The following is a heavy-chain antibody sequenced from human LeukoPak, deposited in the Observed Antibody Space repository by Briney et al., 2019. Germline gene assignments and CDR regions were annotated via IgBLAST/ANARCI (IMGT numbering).Heavy chain of an antibody. CDR2: ISYDGSNK. D-gene: IGHD5-12*01. V-gene: IGHV3-30*04. J-gene: IGHJ4*02. CDR1: GFTFSSYA. CDR3: AFRGYTAYLY. Sequence: GGSLRLSCAASGFTFSSYAMHWVRQAPGKGLEWVAVISYDGSNKYYADPVKGRFTISRDNSKNTLYLQMNSLRAEDTAVYYCAFRGYTAYLYWGQGTLVTVSS.